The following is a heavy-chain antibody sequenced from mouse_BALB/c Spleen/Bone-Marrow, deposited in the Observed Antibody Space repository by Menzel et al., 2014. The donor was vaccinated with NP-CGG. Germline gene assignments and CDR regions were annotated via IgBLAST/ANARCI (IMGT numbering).Heavy chain of an antibody. Sequence: EVQLQQSGAELVKPGASAKLSCTASGFNIKDTYMRWVKQRPEQGLEWIGRIDPANGNTKYDPKFQGKATITADTSSNTAYLRLSSLTSEDTAVYYCARWEYYAMDCWGQGTSVTVSS. CDR3: ARWEYYAMDC. D-gene: IGHD4-1*01. CDR1: GFNIKDTY. J-gene: IGHJ4*01. V-gene: IGHV14-3*02. CDR2: IDPANGNT.